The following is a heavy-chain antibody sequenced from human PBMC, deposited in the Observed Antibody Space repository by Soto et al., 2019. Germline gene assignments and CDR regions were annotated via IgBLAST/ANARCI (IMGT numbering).Heavy chain of an antibody. CDR3: TKSGIAASYYYYYYMDV. CDR2: ISGSGGST. V-gene: IGHV3-23*01. CDR1: GFTFSSYA. Sequence: PGGSLRLSCAASGFTFSSYAMSWVRQAPGKGLEWVSAISGSGGSTYYADSVKGRFTISRENSKNTLYLQMNSLRAEDTAVYYCTKSGIAASYYYYYYMDVWGKGTTVTVSS. D-gene: IGHD6-13*01. J-gene: IGHJ6*03.